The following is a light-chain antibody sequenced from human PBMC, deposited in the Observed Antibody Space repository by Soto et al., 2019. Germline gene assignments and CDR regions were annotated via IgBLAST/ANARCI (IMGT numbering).Light chain of an antibody. CDR2: GNS. CDR1: SSNIGAGYD. CDR3: QSYDSSLSVV. Sequence: QPVLTQPPSVSGAPGQRVTISCTGSSSNIGAGYDVHWYQQLPGTAPKLHIYGNSNRPSWVPDRFAGSKSGTSASLAITGLQAEDEADYYCQSYDSSLSVVFGGGTKLTVL. V-gene: IGLV1-40*01. J-gene: IGLJ2*01.